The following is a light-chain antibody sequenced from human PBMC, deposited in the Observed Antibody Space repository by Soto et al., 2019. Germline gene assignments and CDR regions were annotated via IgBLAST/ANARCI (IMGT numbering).Light chain of an antibody. CDR1: QSVSTS. Sequence: DTVLTQSPATLSLSPGERATLSCRASQSVSTSLAWYQQKVGQTPRLLIYDASKRATGTPARFSGSGSGTDFPLTISSLESEDFAVYYCQQRDNWPRTFGQGTKVEIK. CDR3: QQRDNWPRT. CDR2: DAS. J-gene: IGKJ1*01. V-gene: IGKV3-11*01.